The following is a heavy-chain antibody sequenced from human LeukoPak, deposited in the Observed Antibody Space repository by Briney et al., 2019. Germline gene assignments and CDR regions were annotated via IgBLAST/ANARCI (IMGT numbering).Heavy chain of an antibody. CDR3: ARDYGGKFDS. Sequence: SETLSLTCTVSRGSINSFYWSWLRQPPGKGLEWIGYIRYSGSTSYNPSLTSRVTISVDMSKNQFSLRLSSLTAADTAVYYCARDYGGKFDSWGQGTLVTVSS. CDR1: RGSINSFY. D-gene: IGHD4-23*01. CDR2: IRYSGST. V-gene: IGHV4-59*01. J-gene: IGHJ4*02.